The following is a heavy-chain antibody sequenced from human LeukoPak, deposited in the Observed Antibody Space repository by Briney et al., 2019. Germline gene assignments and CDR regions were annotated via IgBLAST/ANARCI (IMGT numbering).Heavy chain of an antibody. V-gene: IGHV3-21*01. CDR1: GFTFSDYS. J-gene: IGHJ5*02. CDR2: ISSSSSYM. Sequence: KPGGSLRLPCAASGFTFSDYSMNWVSQAPGEGLEWVSSISSSSSYMYYADSVKGRFTISRDNAKNSLYLQMNSLRAEDTAVYYCARRNLRSGSSPGFDPWGQGTLVTVSS. CDR3: ARRNLRSGSSPGFDP. D-gene: IGHD3-10*01.